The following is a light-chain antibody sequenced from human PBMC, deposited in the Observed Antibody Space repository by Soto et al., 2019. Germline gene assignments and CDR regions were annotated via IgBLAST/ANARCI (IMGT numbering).Light chain of an antibody. V-gene: IGLV2-8*01. CDR2: EVS. CDR3: SSYAGSDNLV. J-gene: IGLJ2*01. Sequence: QSALTQPPSASGSPGQSVTISCTGTSSDVGGYNYVSWYQQHPGKAPKLMIYEVSQRPSGVPDRCSGSKSGNTASLTGSGLQAEDEADYYCSSYAGSDNLVFGGGTKLTVL. CDR1: SSDVGGYNY.